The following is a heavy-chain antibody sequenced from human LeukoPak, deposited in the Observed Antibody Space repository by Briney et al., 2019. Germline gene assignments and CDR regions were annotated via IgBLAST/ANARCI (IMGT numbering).Heavy chain of an antibody. V-gene: IGHV4-4*02. J-gene: IGHJ5*02. CDR2: IYHSGST. Sequence: SETLSLTCTVSGGSISSYYWSWVRQPPGKGLEWIGEIYHSGSTNYNPSLKSRVTISVDKSKNQFSLKLSSVTAADTAVYYCARDTVPGWFDPWGQGTLVTVSS. CDR3: ARDTVPGWFDP. D-gene: IGHD4-11*01. CDR1: GGSISSYY.